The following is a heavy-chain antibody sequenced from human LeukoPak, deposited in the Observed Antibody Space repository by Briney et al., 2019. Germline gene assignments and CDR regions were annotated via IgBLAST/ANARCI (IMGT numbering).Heavy chain of an antibody. CDR3: ARFARGAWSRGSLYDSSGYSY. CDR1: GSFISNYY. J-gene: IGHJ4*02. Sequence: ASETLSLTCTVSGSFISNYYWSWIRQPPGKGLEWIGYIYYSGGTNYNPSLKSRVTISIDTSKNQFSLKLSSVTAADTAVYYCARFARGAWSRGSLYDSSGYSYWGQGTLVTVSS. D-gene: IGHD3-22*01. V-gene: IGHV4-59*08. CDR2: IYYSGGT.